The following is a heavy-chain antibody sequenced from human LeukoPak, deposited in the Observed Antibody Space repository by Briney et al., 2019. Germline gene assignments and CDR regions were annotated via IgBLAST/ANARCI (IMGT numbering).Heavy chain of an antibody. J-gene: IGHJ5*02. Sequence: SETLSLTCTVSGGSISSYYWSWIRQPAGKGLEWIGRIYTSGSTNYNPSLKSRVTISVDTSKNQFSLKLSSVTAADTAVYYCARGYNDFWSGYWMIGHWFDPWGQGTLVTVSS. CDR2: IYTSGST. CDR1: GGSISSYY. CDR3: ARGYNDFWSGYWMIGHWFDP. V-gene: IGHV4-4*07. D-gene: IGHD3-3*01.